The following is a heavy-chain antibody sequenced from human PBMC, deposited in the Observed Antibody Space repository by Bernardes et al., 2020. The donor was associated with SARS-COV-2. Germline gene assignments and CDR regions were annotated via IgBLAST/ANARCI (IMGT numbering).Heavy chain of an antibody. CDR3: AKFPTGTTIGY. CDR1: GFMFRSFA. CDR2: VSGGGDIQ. D-gene: IGHD1-7*01. J-gene: IGHJ4*02. Sequence: GGSLRLSCATSGFMFRSFAMSWVRLAPGKGLEWVSTVSGGGDIQYYADSVKGRFTISRDNSKNMMYLEGHSLRAEDTAVYYCAKFPTGTTIGYWGQGTLVSVSS. V-gene: IGHV3-23*01.